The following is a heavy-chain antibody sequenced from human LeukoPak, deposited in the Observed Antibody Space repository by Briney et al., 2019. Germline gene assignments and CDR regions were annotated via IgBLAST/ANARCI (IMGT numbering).Heavy chain of an antibody. D-gene: IGHD3-3*01. CDR2: INPNSGGT. Sequence: ASVKVSCKASGFTFTAYHMHWVRQAPGQGLEWMGWINPNSGGTNYAQKSQGRVTMTRDTSISTAYMELSRLRSDDTAVYYCARGPILRFLEPYFDYWGQGTLVTVSS. J-gene: IGHJ4*02. V-gene: IGHV1-2*02. CDR1: GFTFTAYH. CDR3: ARGPILRFLEPYFDY.